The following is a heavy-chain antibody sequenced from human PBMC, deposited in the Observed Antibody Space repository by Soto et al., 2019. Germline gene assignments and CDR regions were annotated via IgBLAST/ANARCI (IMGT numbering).Heavy chain of an antibody. CDR1: GFTFSSYA. Sequence: PGGSLRLSCAASGFTFSSYAMHWVRQAPGKGLEWVAVISYDGSNKYYADSVKGRFTISRDNSKNTLYLQMNSLRAEDTAVYYCARDTGYSRSPSGLFDYWGQGTLVTVSS. D-gene: IGHD6-6*01. V-gene: IGHV3-30-3*01. J-gene: IGHJ4*02. CDR3: ARDTGYSRSPSGLFDY. CDR2: ISYDGSNK.